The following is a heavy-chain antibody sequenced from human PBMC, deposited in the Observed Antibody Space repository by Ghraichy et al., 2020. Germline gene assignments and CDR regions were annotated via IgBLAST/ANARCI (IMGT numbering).Heavy chain of an antibody. CDR2: IYYSGST. V-gene: IGHV4-39*01. D-gene: IGHD6-19*01. CDR3: ARREPEYSSGWYGTSVFQH. Sequence: LRLSCTVSGGSISSSSYYWGWIRQPPGKGLEWIGSIYYSGSTYYNPSLKSRVTISVDTSKNQFSLKLSSVTAADTAVYYCARREPEYSSGWYGTSVFQHWGQGTLVTVSS. CDR1: GGSISSSSYY. J-gene: IGHJ1*01.